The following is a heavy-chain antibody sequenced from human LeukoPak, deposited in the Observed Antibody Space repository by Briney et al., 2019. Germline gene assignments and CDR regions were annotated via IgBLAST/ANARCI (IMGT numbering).Heavy chain of an antibody. J-gene: IGHJ5*02. CDR3: ARDTKGVLRFLEPSGWFDL. CDR2: INPSGGST. Sequence: ASVKVSCKASGYTFTSYYMHWVRQAPGQGLEWMGIINPSGGSTSYAQKFQGRVTMTRDTSTSTVYMELSSLRSEDTAVYYCARDTKGVLRFLEPSGWFDLWGQGTLVTVSS. V-gene: IGHV1-46*01. CDR1: GYTFTSYY. D-gene: IGHD3-3*01.